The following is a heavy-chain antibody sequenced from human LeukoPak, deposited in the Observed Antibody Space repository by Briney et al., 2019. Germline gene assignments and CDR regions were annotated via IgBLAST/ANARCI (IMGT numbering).Heavy chain of an antibody. Sequence: GASVKVSCKASGYTFTSYDINWVRQATGQGLEWMGWMNPNSGNTGYAQKFQGRVTMTRNTSISTAYMELSSLRSEDTAVYYCARGITMVRGAPSACWGQGTLVTVSS. CDR2: MNPNSGNT. D-gene: IGHD3-10*01. CDR3: ARGITMVRGAPSAC. CDR1: GYTFTSYD. J-gene: IGHJ4*02. V-gene: IGHV1-8*01.